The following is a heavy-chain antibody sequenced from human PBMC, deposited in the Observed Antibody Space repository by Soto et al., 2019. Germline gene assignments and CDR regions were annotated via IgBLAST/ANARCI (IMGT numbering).Heavy chain of an antibody. CDR1: GFTFNNYG. CDR3: AKDWSIPAADYFFDY. D-gene: IGHD6-13*01. J-gene: IGHJ4*02. CDR2: ISYDGNDK. Sequence: GGSLRLSCAASGFTFNNYGMHCARQAPGKGLEWVAVISYDGNDKYYADSVKGRFTIPRDNSKNTLSPQMDSLRAEDTAVYYCAKDWSIPAADYFFDYCGQGPLVTVSS. V-gene: IGHV3-30*18.